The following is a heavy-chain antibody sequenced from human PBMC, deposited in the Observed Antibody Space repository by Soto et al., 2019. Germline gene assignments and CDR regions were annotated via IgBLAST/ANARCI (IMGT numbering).Heavy chain of an antibody. D-gene: IGHD3-9*01. CDR1: GGTFSSYA. V-gene: IGHV1-69*13. J-gene: IGHJ5*02. Sequence: GASVKVSCKASGGTFSSYAISWVRQAPGQGLEWMGGIIPIFGTANYAQKFQGRVTITADESTSTAYMELSSLRSEDTAVYYCARREVLGDDDILTGRWFDPWGQGTLVTV. CDR3: ARREVLGDDDILTGRWFDP. CDR2: IIPIFGTA.